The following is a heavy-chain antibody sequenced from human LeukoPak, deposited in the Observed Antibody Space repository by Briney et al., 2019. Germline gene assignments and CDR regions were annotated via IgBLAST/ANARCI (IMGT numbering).Heavy chain of an antibody. CDR2: IIPIFGTA. J-gene: IGHJ6*03. D-gene: IGHD3-9*01. Sequence: SVKVSCKASGGTFSSYAISWVRQAPGQGLEWMGGIIPIFGTANYAQKFQGRVTITADESTSTAYMELSSLRSEDTAVYYCASYYDILSNAGGGYYYYMDVWGKGTTVTVSS. CDR1: GGTFSSYA. V-gene: IGHV1-69*13. CDR3: ASYYDILSNAGGGYYYYMDV.